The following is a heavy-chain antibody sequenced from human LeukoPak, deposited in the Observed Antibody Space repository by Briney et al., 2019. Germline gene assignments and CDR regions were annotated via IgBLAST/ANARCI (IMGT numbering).Heavy chain of an antibody. D-gene: IGHD2-15*01. CDR3: AKGARGNSISYCSGGSGFDS. CDR1: GFTVSGNY. V-gene: IGHV3-66*01. Sequence: PGGSLRLSCAASGFTVSGNYMTWVRQAPGKGLAWVAVLYTRGSTFYADSVKGRFTISRDSSKNTLYLQMNSLRADDTAVYYCAKGARGNSISYCSGGSGFDSWGQGTLVTVSS. J-gene: IGHJ4*02. CDR2: LYTRGST.